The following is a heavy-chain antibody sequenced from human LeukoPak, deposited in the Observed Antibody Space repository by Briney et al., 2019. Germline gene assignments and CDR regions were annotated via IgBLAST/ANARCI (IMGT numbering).Heavy chain of an antibody. D-gene: IGHD3-10*01. CDR1: GFTFSSYA. J-gene: IGHJ4*02. Sequence: GGSLRLSCAASGFTFSSYAMHWVRQAPGKGLEWVAVISYDGSNKYYADSVKGRFTISRDNSKNTLYLQMNSLRAEDTAVYYCAKGSGRFGELPTGKFDYWGQGTLVTVSS. CDR2: ISYDGSNK. CDR3: AKGSGRFGELPTGKFDY. V-gene: IGHV3-30*04.